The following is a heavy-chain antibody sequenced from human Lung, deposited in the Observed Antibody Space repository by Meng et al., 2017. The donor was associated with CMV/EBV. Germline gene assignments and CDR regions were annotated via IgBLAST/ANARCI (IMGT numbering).Heavy chain of an antibody. CDR1: GFSLNTGGVG. V-gene: IGHV2-5*02. D-gene: IGHD1-26*01. Sequence: QITLKESGPTLVKPTXTLTLTCNVSGFSLNTGGVGVGWIRRPPGKALEWLALIYWDDDKRYSPSLESRLTITKDTSKNQVVLRMTYVDPMDTATYYCARRFSAHGYFDNWGQGNLVTVSS. J-gene: IGHJ4*02. CDR3: ARRFSAHGYFDN. CDR2: IYWDDDK.